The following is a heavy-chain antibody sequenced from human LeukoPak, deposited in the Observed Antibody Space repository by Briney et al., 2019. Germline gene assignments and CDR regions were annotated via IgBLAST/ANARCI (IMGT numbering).Heavy chain of an antibody. Sequence: SETLSLTCTVSGGSVSDYYWSWIRQSPGKGLEWIGYIYYTGTSYNPSLKSRVTISADTSKNQFSLNLSTVTAADTAVYYCASRKLGNDYWGQGTLVTVSS. CDR3: ASRKLGNDY. J-gene: IGHJ4*02. CDR1: GGSVSDYY. CDR2: IYYTGT. V-gene: IGHV4-59*02. D-gene: IGHD7-27*01.